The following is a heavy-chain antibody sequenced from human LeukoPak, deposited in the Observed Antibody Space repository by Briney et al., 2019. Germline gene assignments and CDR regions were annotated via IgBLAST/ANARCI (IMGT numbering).Heavy chain of an antibody. V-gene: IGHV1-46*01. CDR1: GYTFTYYY. Sequence: ASVNVSCKASGYTFTYYYMHWVRQAPGQGLEWMGMINPSSGSTSYAQKFQGRVTMTRGTSTSTVYMELSSLRSEDTALYYCAREYDTGKDFDHWGQGILVTVSS. D-gene: IGHD1-1*01. CDR2: INPSSGST. CDR3: AREYDTGKDFDH. J-gene: IGHJ4*02.